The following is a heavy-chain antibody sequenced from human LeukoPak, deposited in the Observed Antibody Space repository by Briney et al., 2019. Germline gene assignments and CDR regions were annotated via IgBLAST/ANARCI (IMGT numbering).Heavy chain of an antibody. CDR3: ARALRRDGYNPCGY. CDR2: IYYSGST. CDR1: GGSISSSSYY. J-gene: IGHJ4*02. V-gene: IGHV4-39*07. D-gene: IGHD5-24*01. Sequence: SETLSLTCTVSGGSISSSSYYWGWIRQPPGKGLEWIGSIYYSGSTYYNPSLKSRVTISVDTSKNQFSLKLSSVTAADTAVYYCARALRRDGYNPCGYWGQGTLVTVSS.